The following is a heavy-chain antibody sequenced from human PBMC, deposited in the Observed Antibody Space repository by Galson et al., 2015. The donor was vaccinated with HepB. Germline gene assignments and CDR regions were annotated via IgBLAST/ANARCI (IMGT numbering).Heavy chain of an antibody. CDR1: GYTFTSYG. CDR2: ISAYNGNT. J-gene: IGHJ4*01. V-gene: IGHV1-18*01. CDR3: ARDRGFVAYYYDSGGYEHYFDY. Sequence: SVKVSCKASGYTFTSYGISWVRQAPGQGLEWMGWISAYNGNTNYAQKLQGRVTMTTDTSTSTAYMELRSLRSNNTAVYYCARDRGFVAYYYDSGGYEHYFDYWGQGTLVTVSS. D-gene: IGHD3-22*01.